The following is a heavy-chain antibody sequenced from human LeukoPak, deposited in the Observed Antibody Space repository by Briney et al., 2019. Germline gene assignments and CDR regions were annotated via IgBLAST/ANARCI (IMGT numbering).Heavy chain of an antibody. D-gene: IGHD2-2*01. CDR3: AKGVCSSTSCYAGDAFDI. J-gene: IGHJ3*02. Sequence: GRSLRLSCAASGFTFSSYAMSCVRQAPGKGLEWVSAISGSGGSTYYADSVKGRFTIARDNSKNTLYLQMNSLRAEATAVYYCAKGVCSSTSCYAGDAFDIWGQGTMVTVSS. V-gene: IGHV3-23*01. CDR1: GFTFSSYA. CDR2: ISGSGGST.